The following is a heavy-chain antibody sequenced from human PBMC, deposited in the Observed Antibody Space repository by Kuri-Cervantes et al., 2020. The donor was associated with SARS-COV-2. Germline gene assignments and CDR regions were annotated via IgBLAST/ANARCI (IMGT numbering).Heavy chain of an antibody. V-gene: IGHV4-59*01. J-gene: IGHJ3*02. D-gene: IGHD1-1*01. CDR3: ATSRTPDAFDI. CDR1: GASMRSYY. Sequence: SETLSLTCTVSGASMRSYYWSWIRQVPGKGLEFVAYIDYSGTSNYNPSLKSRVTISVDTSKNQFSLKLSSVTAADTAVYYCATSRTPDAFDIWGQGTMVTVSS. CDR2: IDYSGTS.